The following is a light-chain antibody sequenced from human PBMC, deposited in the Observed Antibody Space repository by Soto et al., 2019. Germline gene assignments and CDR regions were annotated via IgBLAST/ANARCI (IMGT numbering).Light chain of an antibody. J-gene: IGKJ1*01. CDR3: QQHGYSPWT. CDR1: QSVSSD. V-gene: IGKV3-15*01. Sequence: EIVMTQSPATLSVPAGEGATLSFRASQSVSSDLAWYQHKPCQAPRRLSYGASTRATGIPDRFSGSGSGTDFTLTISSLEPEDSAVYYCQQHGYSPWTFGQGTKVDIK. CDR2: GAS.